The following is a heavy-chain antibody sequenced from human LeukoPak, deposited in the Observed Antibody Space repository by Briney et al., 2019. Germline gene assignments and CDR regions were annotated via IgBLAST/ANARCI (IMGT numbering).Heavy chain of an antibody. CDR2: IYYSGST. CDR1: GGSISSSSYY. Sequence: SETLSLTCTVSGGSISSSSYYWGWLRQPPGKGLEWIGIIYYSGSTYYNPSLKSRVTISVDTSKNQFSLKLSSVTAADTAKYYCVRVPGPLDYYSYMDVWGKGTTVTVSS. CDR3: VRVPGPLDYYSYMDV. D-gene: IGHD2-2*01. J-gene: IGHJ6*03. V-gene: IGHV4-39*07.